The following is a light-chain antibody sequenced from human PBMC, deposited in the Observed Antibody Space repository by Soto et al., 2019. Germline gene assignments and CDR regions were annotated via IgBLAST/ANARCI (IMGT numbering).Light chain of an antibody. CDR2: RNN. J-gene: IGLJ2*01. CDR1: SSNIGNNY. V-gene: IGLV1-47*01. Sequence: QSVLTQPPSASGTPGQRVTISCSGSSSNIGNNYVSWYQQLPGTAPKLLFYRNNQRPSGVPDRFSGSKSGTSASLAISGLRSEYEADYYCAAWDDSLSGVVFGGGTKLTVL. CDR3: AAWDDSLSGVV.